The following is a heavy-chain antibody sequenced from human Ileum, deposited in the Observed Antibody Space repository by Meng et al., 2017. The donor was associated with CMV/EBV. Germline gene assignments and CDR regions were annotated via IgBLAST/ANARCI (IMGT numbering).Heavy chain of an antibody. D-gene: IGHD2-2*01. CDR1: GGSISSNTYY. CDR2: IYYSGSN. J-gene: IGHJ3*02. CDR3: AEYCSSTSCYRRAFDI. Sequence: SETLSLTCTVSGGSISSNTYYWGWIRQPPGKGLEWIGTIYYSGSNYSNPSLKSRVTISVDTSKNHFALKLSSVTATDTAVCFCAEYCSSTSCYRRAFDIWGQGTMVTVSS. V-gene: IGHV4-39*02.